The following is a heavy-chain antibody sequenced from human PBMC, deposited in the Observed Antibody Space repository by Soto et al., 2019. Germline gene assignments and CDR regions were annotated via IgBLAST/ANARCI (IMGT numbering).Heavy chain of an antibody. V-gene: IGHV4-34*01. Sequence: SETLSLTCAVYGGSFSGYYWSWIRQPPGKGLEWIGEINHSGSTNYNPSLKSRVTISVDTSKNQFSLKLSSVTAADTAVYYCASSLRSGYSYYGMDVWGQGTTVTVSS. D-gene: IGHD3-16*01. CDR1: GGSFSGYY. CDR2: INHSGST. J-gene: IGHJ6*02. CDR3: ASSLRSGYSYYGMDV.